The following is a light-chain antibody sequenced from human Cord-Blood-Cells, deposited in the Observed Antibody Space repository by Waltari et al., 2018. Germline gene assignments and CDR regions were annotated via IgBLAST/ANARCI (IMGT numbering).Light chain of an antibody. J-gene: IGKJ1*01. CDR1: QSISSY. V-gene: IGKV1-39*01. CDR3: QQSYSTSWT. Sequence: DIQITQSQSSLSASVGDRVTITCRASQSISSYLNWYQQKPGKAPNPLIYAASSLQSGVPSRFSGSGSGTDFTLTISSLQPEDFATYYCQQSYSTSWTFGQGTKVEIK. CDR2: AAS.